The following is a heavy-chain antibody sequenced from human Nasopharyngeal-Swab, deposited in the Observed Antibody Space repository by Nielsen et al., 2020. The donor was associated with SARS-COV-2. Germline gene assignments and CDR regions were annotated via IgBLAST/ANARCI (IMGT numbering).Heavy chain of an antibody. CDR3: ARRTFSSTSLIDC. Sequence: ETLSLTCAASGFTFSSYGMHWVRQAPGKGLEWVANIKQDGSEKYYEDSVKGRFTISRDNAKNSLYLQMNSLRVEDTAVYYCARRTFSSTSLIDCWGQGTLVTVSS. V-gene: IGHV3-7*01. J-gene: IGHJ4*02. CDR2: IKQDGSEK. D-gene: IGHD2-2*01. CDR1: GFTFSSYG.